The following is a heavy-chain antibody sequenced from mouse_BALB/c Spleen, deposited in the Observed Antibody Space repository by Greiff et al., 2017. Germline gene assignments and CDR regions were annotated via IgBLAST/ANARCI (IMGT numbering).Heavy chain of an antibody. Sequence: EVQLQQSGAELVRPGALVKLSCKASGFNIKDYYMHWVKQRPEQGLEWIGWIDPENGNTIYDPKFQGKASITADTSSNTAYLQLSSLTSEDTAVYYCARWPSTMITTEFAYWGQGTLVTVSA. D-gene: IGHD2-4*01. V-gene: IGHV14-1*02. J-gene: IGHJ3*01. CDR3: ARWPSTMITTEFAY. CDR2: IDPENGNT. CDR1: GFNIKDYY.